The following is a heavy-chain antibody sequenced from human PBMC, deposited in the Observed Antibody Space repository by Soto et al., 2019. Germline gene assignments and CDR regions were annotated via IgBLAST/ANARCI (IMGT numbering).Heavy chain of an antibody. V-gene: IGHV1-46*01. CDR2: IDPSGGKT. CDR1: GYTFTRDQ. D-gene: IGHD6-6*01. CDR3: ARVMRSLLSISALDT. J-gene: IGHJ5*02. Sequence: QVQLVQSGAEVKKPGASVKVSCKASGYTFTRDQIHWVRQAPGQGLEWMGMIDPSGGKTNYEQKFQCGVTMRRGTTTSPVSMALSGLRSDDRAIYFCARVMRSLLSISALDTWGQGTLVTVSS.